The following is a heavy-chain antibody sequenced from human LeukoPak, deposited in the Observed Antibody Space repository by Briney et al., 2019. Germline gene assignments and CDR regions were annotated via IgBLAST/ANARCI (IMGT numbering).Heavy chain of an antibody. CDR1: GYTFTGYY. J-gene: IGHJ4*02. D-gene: IGHD3-22*01. CDR2: INPNSGGT. CDR3: ASPPLGYYDSSGPEFDY. V-gene: IGHV1-2*02. Sequence: ASVKVSCKASGYTFTGYYMPWVRQAPEQGLEWMGWINPNSGGTNYAQKFQGRVTMTRDTSISTAYMELSRLRSDDTAVYYCASPPLGYYDSSGPEFDYWGQGTLVTVPS.